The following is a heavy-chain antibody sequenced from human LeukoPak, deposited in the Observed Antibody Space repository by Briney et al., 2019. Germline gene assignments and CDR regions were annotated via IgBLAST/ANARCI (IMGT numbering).Heavy chain of an antibody. J-gene: IGHJ4*02. Sequence: ASVKVSCKVSGYTLTELSMHWVRQAPGKGLEWMGGFDPEDGGTIYAQKFQGRVTMTEDTSTDTAYMELSSLRSEDTAVYYCATRPPGYSGSYYFDYWGQGTLVTVSS. CDR3: ATRPPGYSGSYYFDY. CDR1: GYTLTELS. V-gene: IGHV1-24*01. CDR2: FDPEDGGT. D-gene: IGHD1-26*01.